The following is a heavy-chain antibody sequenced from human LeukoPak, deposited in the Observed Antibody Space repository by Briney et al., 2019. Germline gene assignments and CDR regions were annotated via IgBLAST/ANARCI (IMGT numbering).Heavy chain of an antibody. J-gene: IGHJ4*02. CDR3: ARDPDYGTKRFDF. V-gene: IGHV1-2*02. CDR2: INPNSGGT. D-gene: IGHD4-17*01. CDR1: GYTFTAYY. Sequence: GASVKVSCKSSGYTFTAYYLHWMRQAPGQGLEWMGWINPNSGGTTYAQNFQGRVTMTRDTSISTAYMELSRLRSDDTAVYYRARDPDYGTKRFDFWGQGAMVTVSS.